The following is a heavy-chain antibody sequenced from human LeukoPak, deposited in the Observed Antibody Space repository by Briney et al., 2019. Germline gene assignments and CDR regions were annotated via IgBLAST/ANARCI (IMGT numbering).Heavy chain of an antibody. D-gene: IGHD3-10*01. J-gene: IGHJ6*04. CDR1: GFTFNNYA. V-gene: IGHV3-23*01. Sequence: GSLRLSCAASGFTFNNYAMNWVRQAPGQGLEWGSSITSSGDTTHYADSVTGRFTISRDNSRNTLSLQMTSLRAEDTAVYYCAKGVLSGMRYYYGMDVWGKGTTVTVSS. CDR3: AKGVLSGMRYYYGMDV. CDR2: ITSSGDTT.